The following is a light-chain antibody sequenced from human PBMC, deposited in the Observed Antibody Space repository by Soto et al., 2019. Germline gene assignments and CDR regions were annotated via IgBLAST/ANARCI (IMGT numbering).Light chain of an antibody. CDR2: SAS. Sequence: DIQMTQFPSSLSASVGDRVTISCRASEGIRNDLAWYQQEPGKAPKRVIYSASILQSGAPSRFSGSGSGTEFTLTICSLQPEDRATYYCLQHNSYPFTFGPGNKVDIK. CDR3: LQHNSYPFT. CDR1: EGIRND. J-gene: IGKJ3*01. V-gene: IGKV1-17*01.